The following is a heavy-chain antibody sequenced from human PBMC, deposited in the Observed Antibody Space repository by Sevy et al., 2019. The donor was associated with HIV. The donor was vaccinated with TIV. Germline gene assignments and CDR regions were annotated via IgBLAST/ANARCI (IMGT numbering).Heavy chain of an antibody. CDR1: GFTFDNYA. J-gene: IGHJ1*01. CDR3: AQDQEVTGWYSEFFHH. D-gene: IGHD6-19*01. Sequence: GGSLRLSCAPSGFTFDNYAMNWVRQAPGKGLEWVSGISGSGESTYYADSVKGRFIISRDSSKNTVYLQMNSLRAEDTAIYYCAQDQEVTGWYSEFFHHWGQGTLVTVSS. V-gene: IGHV3-23*01. CDR2: ISGSGEST.